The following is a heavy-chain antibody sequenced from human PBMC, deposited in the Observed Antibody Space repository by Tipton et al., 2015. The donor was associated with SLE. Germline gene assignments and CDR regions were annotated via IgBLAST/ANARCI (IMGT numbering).Heavy chain of an antibody. CDR1: GDSITSHS. CDR3: ARGVAGLEDAFDI. Sequence: TLSLTCTVSGDSITSHSWSWIRQPPGKGLEFIGFFYYTGSTNYNPSLKSRVTISVDTSKNQFSLKLSSVTAADTAVYYCARGVAGLEDAFDIWGQGTMVTVSS. CDR2: FYYTGST. D-gene: IGHD3-3*01. V-gene: IGHV4-59*11. J-gene: IGHJ3*02.